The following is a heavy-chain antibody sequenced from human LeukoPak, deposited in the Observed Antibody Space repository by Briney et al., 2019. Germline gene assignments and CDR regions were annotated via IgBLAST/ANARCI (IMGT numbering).Heavy chain of an antibody. Sequence: PGGSLRLSCAASGFTFSSYGMHWVRQAPGKGLEWVAVISYDGSNKCYADSVKGRFTISRDNSKNTLYLQMNSLRAEDTAVYYCAKDFLRITMVRGVIITSAFDIWGQGTMVTVSS. CDR1: GFTFSSYG. CDR2: ISYDGSNK. V-gene: IGHV3-30*18. CDR3: AKDFLRITMVRGVIITSAFDI. D-gene: IGHD3-10*01. J-gene: IGHJ3*02.